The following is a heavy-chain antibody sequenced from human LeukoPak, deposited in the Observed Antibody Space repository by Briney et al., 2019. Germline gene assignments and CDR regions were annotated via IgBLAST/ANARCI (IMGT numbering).Heavy chain of an antibody. CDR1: GFTFNTYT. D-gene: IGHD3-9*01. Sequence: SGGSLRLSCAVSGFTFNTYTMKWVRHAPGKGLEWVSSITASSTAIYSADSVKGRFTISRDNAKNFLYLQMNSLRAEDTAVYYCARTYYDILTGYNPYFDYWGQGILVTVSS. CDR3: ARTYYDILTGYNPYFDY. V-gene: IGHV3-21*01. CDR2: ITASSTAI. J-gene: IGHJ4*02.